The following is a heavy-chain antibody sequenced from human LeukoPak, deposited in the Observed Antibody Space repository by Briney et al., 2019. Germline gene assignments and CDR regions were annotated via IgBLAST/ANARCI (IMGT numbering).Heavy chain of an antibody. CDR1: GYTFTSYD. J-gene: IGHJ4*02. CDR2: MNPNSGNT. D-gene: IGHD2-8*01. Sequence: ASVKVSCKASGYTFTSYDINWVRQATGQGLEWMGWMNPNSGNTGYAQKFQGRVTITRNTSISTAYMELSSLRSEDTAVYYCARGVLMVYAIHYWGQGTLVTVSS. CDR3: ARGVLMVYAIHY. V-gene: IGHV1-8*03.